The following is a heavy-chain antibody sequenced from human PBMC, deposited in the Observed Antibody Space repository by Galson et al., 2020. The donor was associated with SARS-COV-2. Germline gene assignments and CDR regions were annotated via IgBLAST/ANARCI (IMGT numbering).Heavy chain of an antibody. CDR3: ASSFGTSWFDP. V-gene: IGHV4-39*07. CDR2: IYYSGST. CDR1: GGSISSTTSY. J-gene: IGHJ5*02. D-gene: IGHD1-7*01. Sequence: ASKTLSLTCTVSGGSISSTTSYWGWIRQPPGKGLEWIGTIYYSGSTYYNPSLRSRVTISVDTSKDQFSLKLNSVTAADTAVYYCASSFGTSWFDPWGQGNLVTVSS.